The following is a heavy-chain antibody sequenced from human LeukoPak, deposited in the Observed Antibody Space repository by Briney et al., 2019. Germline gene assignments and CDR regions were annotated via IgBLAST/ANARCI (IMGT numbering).Heavy chain of an antibody. D-gene: IGHD4-17*01. Sequence: ETRSLTCTVCSGFNRSCYWSWIRQPPGKGLEWIGYIYYIGRTNYNPSLKSRVTISVDTSKNQFSLKLSSVTAADTAVYYCARADYGDYVTFDYWGQGTLVTVSS. CDR3: ARADYGDYVTFDY. V-gene: IGHV4-59*01. J-gene: IGHJ4*02. CDR1: SGFNRSCY. CDR2: IYYIGRT.